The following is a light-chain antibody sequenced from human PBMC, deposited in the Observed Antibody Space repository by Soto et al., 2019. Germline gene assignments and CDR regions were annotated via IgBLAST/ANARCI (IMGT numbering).Light chain of an antibody. J-gene: IGKJ1*01. V-gene: IGKV3-15*01. CDR3: QQYNDWPPVT. CDR1: QSVSSN. Sequence: EIVMTQSPATLSVSPGERATLSCRASQSVSSNLAWYQQKPGQAPRLLIYGAFVRATGIPARFSGSGSGTEFTLTISSLQSEDFAIYYCQQYNDWPPVTFGQGTKVEIK. CDR2: GAF.